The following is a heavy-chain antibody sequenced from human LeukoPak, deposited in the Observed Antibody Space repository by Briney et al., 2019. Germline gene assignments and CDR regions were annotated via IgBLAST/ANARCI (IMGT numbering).Heavy chain of an antibody. J-gene: IGHJ4*02. CDR1: GFTFSNYV. Sequence: PGGSLSLSFAASGFTFSNYVMTWVRQAPGEGLEWISAINGVGDYSDNADSVKGRFTISRDNSKNTVYLQMSSLRAEDTAVYYCAKREGRSLDYWGQGILVTVSS. CDR3: AKREGRSLDY. V-gene: IGHV3-23*01. CDR2: INGVGDYS.